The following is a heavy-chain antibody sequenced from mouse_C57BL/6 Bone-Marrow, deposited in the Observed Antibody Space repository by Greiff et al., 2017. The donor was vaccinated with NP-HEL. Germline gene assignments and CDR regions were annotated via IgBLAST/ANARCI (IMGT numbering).Heavy chain of an antibody. CDR1: GYTFTDYN. CDR3: ARVCGPWYFDV. J-gene: IGHJ1*03. Sequence: VQLKQSGPELVKPGASVKIPCKASGYTFTDYNMDWVKQSHGKSLEWIGDINPNNGGTIYNQKFKGKATLTVDKSSSTAYMELRSLTSEDTAVYYCARVCGPWYFDVWGTGTTVTVSS. D-gene: IGHD1-1*02. CDR2: INPNNGGT. V-gene: IGHV1-18*01.